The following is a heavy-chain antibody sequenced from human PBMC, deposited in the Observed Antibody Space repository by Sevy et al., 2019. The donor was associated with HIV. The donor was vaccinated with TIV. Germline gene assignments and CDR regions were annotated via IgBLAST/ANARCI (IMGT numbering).Heavy chain of an antibody. V-gene: IGHV4-59*01. Sequence: SETLSITCSVSGGSISSYFWTWVRQSPGKGLEWIGNICFTGNTDYSPSLKSRVTLSLDTSKSQVSLTLKSVTAADTAIYFCARDSTTRPRVLDYWGQGTLVTVSS. D-gene: IGHD1-1*01. CDR2: ICFTGNT. CDR1: GGSISSYF. CDR3: ARDSTTRPRVLDY. J-gene: IGHJ4*02.